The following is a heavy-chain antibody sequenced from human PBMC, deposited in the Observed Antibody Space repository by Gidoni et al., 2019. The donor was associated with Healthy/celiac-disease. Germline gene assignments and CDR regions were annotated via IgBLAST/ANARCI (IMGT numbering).Heavy chain of an antibody. J-gene: IGHJ6*02. CDR3: ASFYSSGWYRKAYYYYGMDV. V-gene: IGHV1-69*01. CDR2: IIPIFGTA. CDR1: GGTFSSYA. D-gene: IGHD6-19*01. Sequence: QVQLVQSGAEVKKPGSSVKVSCKASGGTFSSYAISWVRQAPGQGLEWRGGIIPIFGTANYAQKFQGRVTITADESTSTAYMELSSLRSEDTAVYYCASFYSSGWYRKAYYYYGMDVWGQGTTVTVSS.